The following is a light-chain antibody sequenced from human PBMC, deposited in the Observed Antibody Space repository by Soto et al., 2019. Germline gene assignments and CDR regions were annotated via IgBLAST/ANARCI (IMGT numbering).Light chain of an antibody. Sequence: QSVLTQPPSASGTPGQSVTISCSGSSSNIGSNYVYWYQQLPGTAPKLLIYRNDQRPSGVPDRFSGSKSGTAASLAISGLRSEDEADYYCAAWDDSLNGFVFGVGTKLTVL. V-gene: IGLV1-47*01. CDR1: SSNIGSNY. CDR3: AAWDDSLNGFV. J-gene: IGLJ1*01. CDR2: RND.